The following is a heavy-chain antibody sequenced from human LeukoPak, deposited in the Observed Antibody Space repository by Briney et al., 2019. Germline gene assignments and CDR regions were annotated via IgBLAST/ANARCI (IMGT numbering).Heavy chain of an antibody. CDR2: IKQDGSEK. J-gene: IGHJ4*02. D-gene: IGHD3-22*01. CDR1: GFIFSSYW. V-gene: IGHV3-7*03. CDR3: ARDDYYDSRLDY. Sequence: GGSLRLSCAASGFIFSSYWMSWVRQAPGKGLEWVANIKQDGSEKYYVDSVKGRFTISRDNAKNSLYLQMNSLRAEDTAVYYCARDDYYDSRLDYWGQGTLVTVSS.